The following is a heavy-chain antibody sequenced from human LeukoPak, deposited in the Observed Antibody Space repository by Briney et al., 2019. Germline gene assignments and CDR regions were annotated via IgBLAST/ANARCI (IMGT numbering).Heavy chain of an antibody. J-gene: IGHJ6*02. CDR3: AKGPDQLLTSPWYYYYGMDV. CDR1: GFTFSSYG. CDR2: ISYDGSNK. D-gene: IGHD2-2*01. V-gene: IGHV3-30*18. Sequence: GGSLRLSCAASGFTFSSYGMHWVRQAPGKGLEWVAVISYDGSNKYYADSVKGRFTISRDNSKNTLYLQMNSLRAEDTAVYYCAKGPDQLLTSPWYYYYGMDVWGQGTTVTVSS.